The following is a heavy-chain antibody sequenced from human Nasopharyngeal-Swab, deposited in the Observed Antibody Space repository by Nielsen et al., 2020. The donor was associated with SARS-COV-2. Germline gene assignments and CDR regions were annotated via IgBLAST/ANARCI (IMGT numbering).Heavy chain of an antibody. D-gene: IGHD4-23*01. CDR2: INPNSGGT. V-gene: IGHV1-2*06. CDR1: GYTFTGYY. CDR3: ARIPTVLTQSDY. J-gene: IGHJ4*02. Sequence: SVNVSCKASGYTFTGYYMHWVQPAPGQGLEWMGRINPNSGGTNYAQKFQGRVTMTRDTSISTAYMELSRLRSDDTAVYYCARIPTVLTQSDYWGQGTLVTVSS.